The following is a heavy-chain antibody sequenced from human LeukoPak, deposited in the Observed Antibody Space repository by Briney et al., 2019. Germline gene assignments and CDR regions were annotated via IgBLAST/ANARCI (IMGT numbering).Heavy chain of an antibody. J-gene: IGHJ3*02. CDR3: ARDLSPPEDAFDI. Sequence: ASVKVSCKASGYTFTGYYMHWVRQAPGQGLEWMGWISAYNGNTNYAQKLQGRVTMTTDTSTSTAYMELRSLRSDDTAVYYCARDLSPPEDAFDIWGQGTMVTVSS. CDR1: GYTFTGYY. V-gene: IGHV1-18*04. D-gene: IGHD3-16*02. CDR2: ISAYNGNT.